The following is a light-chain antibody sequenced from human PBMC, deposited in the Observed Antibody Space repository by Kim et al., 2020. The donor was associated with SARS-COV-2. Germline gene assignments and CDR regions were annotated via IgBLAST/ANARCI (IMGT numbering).Light chain of an antibody. J-gene: IGLJ3*02. CDR1: NNNVGNEG. Sequence: QAGLTQPPSVSKGLRQTATLTCTGNNNNVGNEGAAWLQQHQGHPPKLLFYMNNDRPSGISERLSASRSGNTASLTITGLQPEDDADYFCSAWDTSLSAWVFGGGTQLTVL. CDR3: SAWDTSLSAWV. CDR2: MNN. V-gene: IGLV10-54*01.